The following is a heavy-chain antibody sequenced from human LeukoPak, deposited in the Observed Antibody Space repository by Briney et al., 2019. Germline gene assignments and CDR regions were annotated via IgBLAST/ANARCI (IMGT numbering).Heavy chain of an antibody. Sequence: GGSLRLSCAASGFTFSSYGMHWVRQAPGKGLEWVAVIWYGGSNKYYADSVKGRFTISRDNSKNTLYLQMNSLRAEDTAVYYCARDTSEYKKPPLDYWGQGTPVTVSS. CDR2: IWYGGSNK. CDR3: ARDTSEYKKPPLDY. CDR1: GFTFSSYG. D-gene: IGHD1-1*01. V-gene: IGHV3-33*08. J-gene: IGHJ4*02.